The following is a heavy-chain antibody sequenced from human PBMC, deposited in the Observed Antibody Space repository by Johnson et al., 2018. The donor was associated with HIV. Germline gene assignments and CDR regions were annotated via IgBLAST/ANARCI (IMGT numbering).Heavy chain of an antibody. CDR2: ISGSGSTL. Sequence: QVQLVESGGGLVKPGGSLRLSCAASGITFSDYYMSWIRQAPGKGLEWVSYISGSGSTLYYADSVKGRFTISRDNAKNSLYLQMNSLRAEDTAVYYGETLGGGVGSGYVALDIWGQGTMVTVSS. CDR1: GITFSDYY. J-gene: IGHJ3*02. CDR3: ETLGGGVGSGYVALDI. D-gene: IGHD2-8*02. V-gene: IGHV3-11*01.